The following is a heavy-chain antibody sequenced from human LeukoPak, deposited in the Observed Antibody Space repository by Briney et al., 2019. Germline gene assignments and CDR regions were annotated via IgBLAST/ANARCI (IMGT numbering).Heavy chain of an antibody. J-gene: IGHJ4*02. CDR1: GGSLSGFY. CDR3: ARSEQWLVRPLDY. CDR2: VYYSGST. Sequence: PSETLSLTCTVSGGSLSGFYWSWIRQPPGKGLEWIGYVYYSGSTTYNPSLKSRVTISVDTSKNQYSLRLGCVTAADTAVYYCARSEQWLVRPLDYWGQGTLVTVSS. D-gene: IGHD6-19*01. V-gene: IGHV4-59*01.